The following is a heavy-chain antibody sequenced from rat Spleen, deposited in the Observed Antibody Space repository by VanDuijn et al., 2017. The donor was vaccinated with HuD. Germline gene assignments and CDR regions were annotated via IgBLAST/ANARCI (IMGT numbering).Heavy chain of an antibody. Sequence: EVQLVESGGGLVQPGRSLKLSCAASGFTFSDYAMAWVRQAPKKGLEWVATIIYDGSSTYYRDSVKGRFTISRDNAKSTLYLQMDSLRSEDTATYYCARFYYDGTYYYWGADYVMDAWGQGASVTVSS. J-gene: IGHJ4*01. CDR3: ARFYYDGTYYYWGADYVMDA. CDR2: IIYDGSST. V-gene: IGHV5-17*01. CDR1: GFTFSDYA. D-gene: IGHD1-12*02.